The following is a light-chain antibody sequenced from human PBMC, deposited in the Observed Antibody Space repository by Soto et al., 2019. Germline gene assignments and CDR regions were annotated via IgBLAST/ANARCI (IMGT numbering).Light chain of an antibody. J-gene: IGLJ1*01. V-gene: IGLV1-44*01. CDR3: AAWDDSLNAYV. CDR1: SSNIGSNT. Sequence: QSVLTQPPSASGTPGQRVPISCSGSSSNIGSNTVNWYQQLPGTAPKLLIYGNDQRPSGVPDRFSGSKSGTSASLAISGLQSEDEADYYCAAWDDSLNAYVFGTGTKVTVL. CDR2: GND.